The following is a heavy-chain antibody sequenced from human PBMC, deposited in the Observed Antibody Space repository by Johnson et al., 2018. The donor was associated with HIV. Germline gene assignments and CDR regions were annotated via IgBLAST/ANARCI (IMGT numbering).Heavy chain of an antibody. V-gene: IGHV3-35*01. CDR1: GFTFSNSD. J-gene: IGHJ3*02. D-gene: IGHD3-16*01. CDR2: VSWNGSRT. Sequence: VQLVESGGGLVQPGGSLRLSCAASGFTFSNSDMNWVHQAPGKRLEWVSGVSWNGSRTHYADSVKGRFTISRDDSKNTVHLQISSLRPEDTAVYYCAKRAATGDDAFDIWGQGTMVTVSS. CDR3: AKRAATGDDAFDI.